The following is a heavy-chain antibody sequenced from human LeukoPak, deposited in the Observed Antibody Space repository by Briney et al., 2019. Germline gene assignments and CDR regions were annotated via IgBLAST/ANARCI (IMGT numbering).Heavy chain of an antibody. J-gene: IGHJ4*02. D-gene: IGHD3-22*01. CDR1: RFTFSSYG. Sequence: GGSLRLSCAASRFTFSSYGMHWVRQAPGKGLEWVAVIWYDGSNKYYADSVKGRFTISRDNSKNTLYLQMNSLRAEDTAVYYCARGAPNYYDSSGYPLPIDYWGQGTLVTVSS. CDR2: IWYDGSNK. CDR3: ARGAPNYYDSSGYPLPIDY. V-gene: IGHV3-33*01.